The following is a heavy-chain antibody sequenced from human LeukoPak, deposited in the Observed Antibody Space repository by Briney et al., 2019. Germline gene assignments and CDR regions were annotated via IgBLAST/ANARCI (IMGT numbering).Heavy chain of an antibody. CDR2: GYYSGGT. J-gene: IGHJ4*02. D-gene: IGHD1-20*01. V-gene: IGHV4-39*07. CDR1: GGPISSSHFY. CDR3: ARHLRSLTGHLNCFDY. Sequence: ASETLSLTCTVSGGPISSSHFYWGWIRQPPGKGLGWIGSGYYSGGTYYNPSLRSRVSISVDRATNQLSLRLSSVTAADTAVYYCARHLRSLTGHLNCFDYWGQGTLVTVSS.